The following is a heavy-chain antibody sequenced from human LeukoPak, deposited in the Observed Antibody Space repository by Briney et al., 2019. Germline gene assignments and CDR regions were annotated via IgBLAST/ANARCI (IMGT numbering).Heavy chain of an antibody. V-gene: IGHV1-2*02. Sequence: ASVKVSCTASGYTFTGYYVHWVRQAPGQGLEWMGWINPNSGGTNYAQKFQGRVTMTRDTSISTAYMELSRLRSDDTAVYYCARDGNSGTYYGSGYWGQGTLVTVSS. CDR2: INPNSGGT. J-gene: IGHJ4*02. D-gene: IGHD1-26*01. CDR3: ARDGNSGTYYGSGY. CDR1: GYTFTGYY.